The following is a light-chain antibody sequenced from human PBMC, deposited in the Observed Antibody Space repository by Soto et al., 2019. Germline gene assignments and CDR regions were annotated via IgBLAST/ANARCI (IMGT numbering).Light chain of an antibody. Sequence: DIQMTQSPSTLSASVGDRVTITCRASQSIDTWLAWYQQKPGKAPNLLIYKASSLESGVPSRFSGSGSGTEFTLTISSLQHDDFATYYCQQYNTYALTFGGGTKVEIK. V-gene: IGKV1-5*03. CDR2: KAS. J-gene: IGKJ4*01. CDR3: QQYNTYALT. CDR1: QSIDTW.